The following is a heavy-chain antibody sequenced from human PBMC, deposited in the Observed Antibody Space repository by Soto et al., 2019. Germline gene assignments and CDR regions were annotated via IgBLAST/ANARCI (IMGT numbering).Heavy chain of an antibody. CDR2: IIPIFGTA. D-gene: IGHD4-17*01. Sequence: QVQLVQSGAEVKKPGSSVKVSCKASGGTFSSYAISWVRQAPGQGLEWMGGIIPIFGTANYAQKFQGRVTITADKSTSTAYMELSSLRSEDTAVYYCARGGLDYGDLYWYFDLWGRGTMVTVSS. CDR3: ARGGLDYGDLYWYFDL. J-gene: IGHJ2*01. CDR1: GGTFSSYA. V-gene: IGHV1-69*06.